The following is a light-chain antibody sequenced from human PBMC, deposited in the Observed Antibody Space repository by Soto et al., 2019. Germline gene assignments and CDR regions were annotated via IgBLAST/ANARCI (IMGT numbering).Light chain of an antibody. CDR2: QAS. CDR1: QSISRQ. CDR3: LQYHSYST. Sequence: DIQMTQSASTLSASVGDRVSITCRASQSISRQWAWYQQKPGKAPNLLIYQASNLETGVLSRFTGSGSGTEFTLTISSLQPDDVAAYYCLQYHSYSTFGQGTKVEV. V-gene: IGKV1-5*03. J-gene: IGKJ1*01.